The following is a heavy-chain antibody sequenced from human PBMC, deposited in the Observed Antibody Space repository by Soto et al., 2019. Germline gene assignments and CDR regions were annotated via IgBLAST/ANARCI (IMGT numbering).Heavy chain of an antibody. CDR2: FDPEDGET. V-gene: IGHV1-24*01. CDR1: GYTLTELS. J-gene: IGHJ6*02. CDR3: ATGVRCVWLRKWLCGMDV. Sequence: QVQLVQSGAEVKKPGASVKVSCKVSGYTLTELSMHWVRQAPGKGLEWMGGFDPEDGETIYAQKFQGRVTMTEDTSTDTAYMELSSLRSEDTAVYYCATGVRCVWLRKWLCGMDVWGQGTTVTVSS. D-gene: IGHD5-12*01.